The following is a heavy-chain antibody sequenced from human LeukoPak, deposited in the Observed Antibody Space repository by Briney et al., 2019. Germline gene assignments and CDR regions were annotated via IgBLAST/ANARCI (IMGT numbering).Heavy chain of an antibody. V-gene: IGHV4-39*07. J-gene: IGHJ4*02. Sequence: PSETLSLTCTVSGGSISSSSYYWGWIRQPLGKGLEWIGSIYYSGSTYYNPSLKSRVTISVDTSKNQFSLKLSSVSAEDTALYYCARERLGGSYYRPVDYWGQGTLVTVSS. CDR1: GGSISSSSYY. CDR2: IYYSGST. D-gene: IGHD1-26*01. CDR3: ARERLGGSYYRPVDY.